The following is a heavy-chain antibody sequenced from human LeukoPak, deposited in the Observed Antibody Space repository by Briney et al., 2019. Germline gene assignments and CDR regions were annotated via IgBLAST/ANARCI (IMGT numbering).Heavy chain of an antibody. Sequence: GGSLRLSCAASGFTLSSYSFNWVRQAPGKGLEWVANISSSSTIIDYADSVKGRFTISRDNAKNSLYLQMNSLRAEDTAVYYCVRNSDYTYGITAFDYWGQGTLVTVSS. J-gene: IGHJ4*02. V-gene: IGHV3-48*01. CDR2: ISSSSTII. CDR1: GFTLSSYS. D-gene: IGHD5-12*01. CDR3: VRNSDYTYGITAFDY.